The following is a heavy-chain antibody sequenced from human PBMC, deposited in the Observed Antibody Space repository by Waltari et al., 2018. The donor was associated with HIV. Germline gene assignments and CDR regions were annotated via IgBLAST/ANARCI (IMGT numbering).Heavy chain of an antibody. V-gene: IGHV3-30*01. J-gene: IGHJ4*02. CDR2: ISYDERNK. CDR1: GFTFRSSA. D-gene: IGHD4-17*01. CDR3: ARDSLYDFGDFLGPEY. Sequence: QVQLVESGGGVVQPGRSLRLSCAASGFTFRSSAFHWFRQAPGKGLEWVAIISYDERNKFYADSVKGRFTISRDNSNNTVYLQMNSLRFEDTAVYYCARDSLYDFGDFLGPEYWGQGTLVTVSS.